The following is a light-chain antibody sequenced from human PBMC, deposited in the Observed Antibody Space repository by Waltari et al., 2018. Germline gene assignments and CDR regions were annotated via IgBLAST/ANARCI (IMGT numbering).Light chain of an antibody. V-gene: IGKV3-20*01. J-gene: IGKJ1*01. Sequence: IVLTQSPGTLSLSPGERATLSCRASQSVSRSLAWYQQKPGQAPKLLIYGASTRATGLPYRFSGSGSGTDFSLTISSLEPEDFAIYFCQHYVRLPATFGQGTKVEIK. CDR1: QSVSRS. CDR3: QHYVRLPAT. CDR2: GAS.